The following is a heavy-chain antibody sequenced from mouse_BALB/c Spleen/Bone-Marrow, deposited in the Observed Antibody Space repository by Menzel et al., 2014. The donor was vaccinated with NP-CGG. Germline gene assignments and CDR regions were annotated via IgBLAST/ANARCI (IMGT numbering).Heavy chain of an antibody. CDR2: IDPANVNT. CDR3: ATYYYGSSLFAY. V-gene: IGHV14-3*02. J-gene: IGHJ3*01. Sequence: EVQRVESGAELVKPGASVKLSCTASGFNIKNTYIHWVKQRPEQGLGWIGMIDPANVNTKYDPKFQGKATITADTSSNTAYLQLSSLTSEDTAVYYCATYYYGSSLFAYWGQGTLVTVSA. CDR1: GFNIKNTY. D-gene: IGHD1-1*01.